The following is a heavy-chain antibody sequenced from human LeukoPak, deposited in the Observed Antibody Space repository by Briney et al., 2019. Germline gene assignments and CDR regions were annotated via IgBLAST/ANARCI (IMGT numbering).Heavy chain of an antibody. V-gene: IGHV4-39*01. Sequence: TTSETLSLTCIVSGVSVSSSSYYWGWIRQPPGKGLEWIGSIQDGEIIYQDPSLKSRVSISVDTSKNQFSLKLRSLTAADTAVYFCARHSRGCTSSGCYLDYYGMDVWGQGTTVTVSS. CDR3: ARHSRGCTSSGCYLDYYGMDV. CDR2: IQDGEII. J-gene: IGHJ6*02. D-gene: IGHD2-2*01. CDR1: GVSVSSSSYY.